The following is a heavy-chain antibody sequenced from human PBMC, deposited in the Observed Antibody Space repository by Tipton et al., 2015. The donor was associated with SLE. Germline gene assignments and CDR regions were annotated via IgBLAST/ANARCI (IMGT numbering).Heavy chain of an antibody. Sequence: SLRLSCAASGFTFSDYYMSWIRQAPGKGLEWVPYISSSGSTIYYADSVKGRFTISRDNAKNSLYLQMNSLRAEDTAVYYCARAGIVVVPAAIGQDYWGQGTLVTVSS. D-gene: IGHD2-2*02. CDR3: ARAGIVVVPAAIGQDY. CDR2: ISSSGSTI. CDR1: GFTFSDYY. J-gene: IGHJ4*02. V-gene: IGHV3-11*01.